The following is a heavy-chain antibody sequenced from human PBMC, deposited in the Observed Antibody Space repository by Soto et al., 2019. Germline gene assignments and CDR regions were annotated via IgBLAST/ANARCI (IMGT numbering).Heavy chain of an antibody. J-gene: IGHJ5*02. CDR2: INAGNGNT. CDR1: GYTFTSYA. V-gene: IGHV1-3*01. Sequence: ASVKVSCKASGYTFTSYAMHWVRQAPGQRLEWMGWINAGNGNTKYSQKFQGRVTITRDTSASTAYMELSSLRSEDTAVYYCARDHKYYDFWSGYSNWFDPWGQGTLVTVSS. CDR3: ARDHKYYDFWSGYSNWFDP. D-gene: IGHD3-3*01.